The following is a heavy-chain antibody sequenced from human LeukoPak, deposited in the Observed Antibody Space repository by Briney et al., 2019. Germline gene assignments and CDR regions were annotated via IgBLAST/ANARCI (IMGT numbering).Heavy chain of an antibody. CDR2: LYYSANTS. J-gene: IGHJ4*02. CDR3: ARGGASMDFHY. D-gene: IGHD2/OR15-2a*01. V-gene: IGHV4-30-4*01. CDR1: GGSISSGDYY. Sequence: SETLSLTCTVSGGSISSGDYYWSWIRQPPGKGLEWIGHLYYSANTSYYNPSLKSRVTISLDTSKNQFSLKLSSVTAADTAVYYCARGGASMDFHYWGQGTLVTVSS.